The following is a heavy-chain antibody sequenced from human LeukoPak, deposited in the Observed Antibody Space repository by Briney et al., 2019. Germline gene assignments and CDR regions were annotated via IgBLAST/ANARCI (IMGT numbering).Heavy chain of an antibody. V-gene: IGHV3-48*01. J-gene: IGHJ4*02. CDR2: INTVSGTI. CDR1: GFTFSSYS. CDR3: ARDQYYAFDC. Sequence: GGSLRLSCAASGFTFSSYSMNWVRQAPGKGLEWLSYINTVSGTISYADSVKGRFTISVDNAKASLYLQMDSLRAEDTAVYYCARDQYYAFDCWGQGTPVTVSS. D-gene: IGHD1-26*01.